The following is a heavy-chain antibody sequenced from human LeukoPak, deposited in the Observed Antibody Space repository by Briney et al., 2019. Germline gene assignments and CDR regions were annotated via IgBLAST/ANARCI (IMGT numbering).Heavy chain of an antibody. J-gene: IGHJ4*02. V-gene: IGHV3-21*01. CDR2: ISSSSSYI. D-gene: IGHD1-26*01. Sequence: GGSLRLSCAASGFTFSSYAMHWVRQAPGKGLEWVSSISSSSSYIYYADSVKGRFTISRDNAKNSLYLQMNSLRAEDTAVYYCARARELLVSSFDYWGQGTLVTVSS. CDR1: GFTFSSYA. CDR3: ARARELLVSSFDY.